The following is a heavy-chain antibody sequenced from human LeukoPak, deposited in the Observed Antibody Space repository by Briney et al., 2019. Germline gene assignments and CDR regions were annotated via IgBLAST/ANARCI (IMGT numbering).Heavy chain of an antibody. CDR2: IKQDGSEK. Sequence: GGSLRLSCAASGFTFSSYWMSWVRQAPGKGLEWVANIKQDGSEKYYVDSVKGRFTISRDNAENSLYLQMNSLRAEDTAVYYCARDQAGTYYYDSSGYYFDYWGQGTLVTVSS. D-gene: IGHD3-22*01. CDR3: ARDQAGTYYYDSSGYYFDY. J-gene: IGHJ4*02. CDR1: GFTFSSYW. V-gene: IGHV3-7*01.